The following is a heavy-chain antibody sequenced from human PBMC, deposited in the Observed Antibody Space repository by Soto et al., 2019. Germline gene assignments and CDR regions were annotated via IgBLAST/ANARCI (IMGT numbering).Heavy chain of an antibody. CDR2: INPNSGGT. CDR3: ASCRTEFDIFNAYSMGDF. V-gene: IGHV1-2*04. D-gene: IGHD3-9*01. CDR1: GYTFTGYY. J-gene: IGHJ4*02. Sequence: ASVKVSCKASGYTFTGYYMHWVRQAPGQGLEWMGWINPNSGGTNYAQKFQGWVTMTRDTPTSTAYMELSSLRSDDTDTYYCASCRTEFDIFNAYSMGDFWGQGTQVTVSS.